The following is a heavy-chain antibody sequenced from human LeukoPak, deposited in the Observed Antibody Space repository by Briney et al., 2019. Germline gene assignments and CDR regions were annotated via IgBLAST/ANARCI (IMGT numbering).Heavy chain of an antibody. CDR2: INHSGST. D-gene: IGHD6-13*01. CDR3: ARIRIAAARYYYYGMDV. V-gene: IGHV4-34*01. CDR1: GGSFSGYY. J-gene: IGHJ6*02. Sequence: PSETLSLTCAVYGGSFSGYYWSWIRQPPGKGLEWIGEINHSGSTNYNPSLKSRVTISVDTSKNQFSLKLSSVTAAGTAVYYCARIRIAAARYYYYGMDVWGQGTTVTVSS.